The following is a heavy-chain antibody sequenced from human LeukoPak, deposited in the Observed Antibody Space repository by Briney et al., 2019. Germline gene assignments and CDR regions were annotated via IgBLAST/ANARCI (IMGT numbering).Heavy chain of an antibody. V-gene: IGHV3-21*06. CDR1: GFTFSSYS. CDR2: ISSSSSYI. Sequence: GGTLRLSCAASGFTFSSYSMKWVRQAPGKGLEWVSSISSSSSYIYYADSVKGRFTISRDNAKNSLYLQMNSLRAEDTDVYYCARFGGGYCMDVWGQGTTVTVSS. CDR3: ARFGGGYCMDV. J-gene: IGHJ6*02. D-gene: IGHD2-15*01.